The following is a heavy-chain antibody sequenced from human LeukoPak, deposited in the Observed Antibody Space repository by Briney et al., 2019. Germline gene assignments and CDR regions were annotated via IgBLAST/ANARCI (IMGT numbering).Heavy chain of an antibody. Sequence: ASVKVSCKASGYTFTSYCMHWVRQAPGQGLEWMGIINPSGGSTSYAQRFQGRVTMTRDTSTSTVYMELSSLRSEDTAVYYCARISYGGRGGYWGQGTLVTVSS. D-gene: IGHD4-17*01. CDR1: GYTFTSYC. V-gene: IGHV1-46*01. CDR2: INPSGGST. J-gene: IGHJ4*02. CDR3: ARISYGGRGGY.